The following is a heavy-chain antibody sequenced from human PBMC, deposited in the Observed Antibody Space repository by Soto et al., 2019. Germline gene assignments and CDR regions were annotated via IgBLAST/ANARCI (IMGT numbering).Heavy chain of an antibody. Sequence: EVQLVESGGGLVQPGGSLRLSCAASGFTFSRYSMNWVRQAPGKGLEWLSYIGTTSSRKYYADSVKGRFTISRDDAKNSLYLQMDSLRVEDTAVYYCARDEDPYASPVDYWGQGTLVPVSS. D-gene: IGHD2-2*01. CDR2: IGTTSSRK. CDR1: GFTFSRYS. V-gene: IGHV3-48*01. CDR3: ARDEDPYASPVDY. J-gene: IGHJ4*02.